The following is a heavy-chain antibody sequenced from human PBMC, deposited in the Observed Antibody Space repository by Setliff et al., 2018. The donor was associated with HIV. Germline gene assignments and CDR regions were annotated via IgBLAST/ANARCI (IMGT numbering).Heavy chain of an antibody. CDR1: GDSTSSGNYY. CDR3: ARDVHWSGPYYYSYYYMDV. D-gene: IGHD3-3*01. J-gene: IGHJ6*03. CDR2: ISYSGST. V-gene: IGHV4-39*02. Sequence: SETLSLTCTVSGDSTSSGNYYWGWIRQSPGKGLEWIGSISYSGSTYYNPSFKSRITMSVDTSTNQFSLNLSSLTAADTAVYYCARDVHWSGPYYYSYYYMDVWGTGTTVTVSS.